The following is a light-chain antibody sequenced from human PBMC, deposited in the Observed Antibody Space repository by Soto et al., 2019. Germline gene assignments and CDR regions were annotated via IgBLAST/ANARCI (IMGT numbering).Light chain of an antibody. CDR1: QSVTNSF. Sequence: ELVLAQSPGTLSLSPGERATLSCRASQSVTNSFLAWYQQKPGQAPRLLIYGASRRATGIPYRFTGSGSGTDFTLTISRLGPEDFGVYYCQQYVRSPWAFGQGTKV. CDR2: GAS. V-gene: IGKV3-20*01. CDR3: QQYVRSPWA. J-gene: IGKJ1*01.